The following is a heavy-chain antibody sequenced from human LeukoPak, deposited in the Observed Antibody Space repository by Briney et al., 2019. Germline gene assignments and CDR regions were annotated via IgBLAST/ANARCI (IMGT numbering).Heavy chain of an antibody. V-gene: IGHV3-33*01. Sequence: PGGSLRLSCAASGISFRSYGMHWVRQAPGKGLEWVTFIWYDASNKYYAESVKGRFTVSRDNSKNTLYLQMNSLRAEDTAVYYCARAFKNSGLDYWGQGTLVTVSS. CDR2: IWYDASNK. CDR3: ARAFKNSGLDY. CDR1: GISFRSYG. J-gene: IGHJ4*02. D-gene: IGHD4-23*01.